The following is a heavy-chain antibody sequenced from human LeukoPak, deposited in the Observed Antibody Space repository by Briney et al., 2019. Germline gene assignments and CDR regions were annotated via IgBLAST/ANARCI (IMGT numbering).Heavy chain of an antibody. J-gene: IGHJ4*02. CDR2: LYASGFT. D-gene: IGHD3-22*01. V-gene: IGHV3-66*01. CDR3: ARFASSVSSHPVDY. Sequence: GGSLILSCAASGYSVTTNYMTWVRQAPGKGLEWVSLLYASGFTQYADSVKGRFTISRDSSKNTLYLQMDNLRMEDTAVYYCARFASSVSSHPVDYWGQGTLVTVSS. CDR1: GYSVTTNY.